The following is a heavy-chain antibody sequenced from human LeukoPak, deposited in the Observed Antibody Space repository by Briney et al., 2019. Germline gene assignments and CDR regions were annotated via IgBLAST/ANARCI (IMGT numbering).Heavy chain of an antibody. Sequence: SETLSFTCAVYGGSFSGYYWSWIRQPPGKGLEWIGEINHSGSTNYNPSLKSRVTISVDTSKNQFSLKLSSVTATDTAVYYCARGYGDYWYTHGMDVWGQGTTVTVSS. V-gene: IGHV4-34*01. D-gene: IGHD4-17*01. J-gene: IGHJ6*02. CDR1: GGSFSGYY. CDR3: ARGYGDYWYTHGMDV. CDR2: INHSGST.